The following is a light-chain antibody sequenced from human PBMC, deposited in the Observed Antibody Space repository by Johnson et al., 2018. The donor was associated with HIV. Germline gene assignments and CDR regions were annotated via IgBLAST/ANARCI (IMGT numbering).Light chain of an antibody. CDR2: DYN. V-gene: IGLV1-51*01. CDR1: SSNIGNNY. Sequence: VLTQSPSVSAAPGQKVTISCSGSSSNIGNNYVSWYQQLPGTAPKLLIYDYNKRPSGIPDRFSGSKSGTSATLGITGLQTGAEADYYCGTWDSSLSAGVFGAGTKVTVL. J-gene: IGLJ1*01. CDR3: GTWDSSLSAGV.